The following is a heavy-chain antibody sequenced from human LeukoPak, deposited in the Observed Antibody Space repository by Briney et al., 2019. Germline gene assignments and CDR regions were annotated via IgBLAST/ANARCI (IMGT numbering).Heavy chain of an antibody. Sequence: GGSLRLSCAASGFTFDDYGMSWVRQAPGKGLGWVSGINWNGGSTGYADSVKGRFTISRDNAKNSLYLQMNSLRAEDTALYYCARSGGSYTFDYWGQGTLVTVSS. D-gene: IGHD1-26*01. CDR2: INWNGGST. V-gene: IGHV3-20*04. CDR3: ARSGGSYTFDY. CDR1: GFTFDDYG. J-gene: IGHJ4*02.